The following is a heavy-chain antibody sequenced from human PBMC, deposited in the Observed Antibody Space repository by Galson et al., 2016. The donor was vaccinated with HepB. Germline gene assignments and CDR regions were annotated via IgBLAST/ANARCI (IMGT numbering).Heavy chain of an antibody. J-gene: IGHJ4*02. CDR2: IYPRDSNI. CDR1: GYSFIYYH. Sequence: QSGAEVKKPGESLKISCRAAGYSFIYYHIAWVRQVPGKGLEWMGIIYPRDSNIRYSPSFQGQVTISADKSISTAYLQWSSLKASDTAIYYCVRGYSSGWPAEYFDYWGQGTLVTVSS. V-gene: IGHV5-51*01. CDR3: VRGYSSGWPAEYFDY. D-gene: IGHD6-19*01.